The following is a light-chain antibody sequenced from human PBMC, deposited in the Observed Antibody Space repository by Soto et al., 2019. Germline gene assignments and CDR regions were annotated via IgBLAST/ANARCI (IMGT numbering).Light chain of an antibody. Sequence: EIVMAQSPATLSVSPGERATLSCRASQSVSTNVAWYQQKPGQAPRLLIYGASTRATGIPARFSGSGSGTEFTLTISRLQPEEFAVYYCQQYNNWPRTFGQGTKVDIK. CDR3: QQYNNWPRT. J-gene: IGKJ1*01. CDR1: QSVSTN. CDR2: GAS. V-gene: IGKV3-15*01.